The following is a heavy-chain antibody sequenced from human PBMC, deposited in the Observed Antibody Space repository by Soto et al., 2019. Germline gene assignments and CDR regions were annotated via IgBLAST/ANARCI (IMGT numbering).Heavy chain of an antibody. V-gene: IGHV4-34*01. CDR3: AGGRGRQQLVMSYYYGMDV. J-gene: IGHJ6*02. CDR1: GGSFSGYY. D-gene: IGHD6-13*01. CDR2: INHSGST. Sequence: QVQLQQWGAGLLKPSETLSLTCAVYGGSFSGYYWSWIRQPPGKGLEWIGEINHSGSTNYNPSLKMRVTISVDTSKNQFSLNLSSVTAADTAVYYCAGGRGRQQLVMSYYYGMDVWGQGTTVTVSS.